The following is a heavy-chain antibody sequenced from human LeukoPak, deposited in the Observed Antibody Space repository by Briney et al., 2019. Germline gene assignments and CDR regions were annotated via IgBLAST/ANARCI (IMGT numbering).Heavy chain of an antibody. J-gene: IGHJ4*02. CDR2: ISSSSSYI. CDR3: ARTYSSGWSIVDYFDY. V-gene: IGHV3-21*01. Sequence: GGSLRLSCAASGFTFSSYSMNWVRQAPGKGLEWVSSISSSSSYIYYADSVKGRFTISRDNAKNSLYLQMNSLRAEDTAVYYCARTYSSGWSIVDYFDYWAQGTLVTVSS. CDR1: GFTFSSYS. D-gene: IGHD6-19*01.